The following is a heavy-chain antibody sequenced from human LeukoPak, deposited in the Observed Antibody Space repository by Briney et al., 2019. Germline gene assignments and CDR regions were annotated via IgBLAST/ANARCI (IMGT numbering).Heavy chain of an antibody. J-gene: IGHJ4*02. CDR1: GGSISSGSYY. CDR2: IYTSGST. Sequence: SQTLPLTCTVSGGSISSGSYYWSWIRQPAGKGLEWIGRIYTSGSTNYNPSLKSRVTISVDTSKNQFSLKLSSVTAADTAVYYCARLYYYDSSGPPLWGQGTLVTVSS. V-gene: IGHV4-61*02. D-gene: IGHD3-22*01. CDR3: ARLYYYDSSGPPL.